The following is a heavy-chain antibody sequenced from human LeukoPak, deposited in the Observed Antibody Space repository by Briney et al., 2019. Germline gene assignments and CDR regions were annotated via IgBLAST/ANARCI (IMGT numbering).Heavy chain of an antibody. J-gene: IGHJ4*02. CDR3: AGGSQYFDSTSYRKAILAF. D-gene: IGHD2/OR15-2a*01. CDR2: VHPNGSV. V-gene: IGHV4-34*01. Sequence: PETLTLTCAVSGGTFSGYSMTWVRQPPGEGLEWIGQVHPNGSVNYNPSLRSRVTISLDTSKSNISLTLTSVPAADTAAYYCAGGSQYFDSTSYRKAILAFWGQGTLVTASS. CDR1: GGTFSGYS.